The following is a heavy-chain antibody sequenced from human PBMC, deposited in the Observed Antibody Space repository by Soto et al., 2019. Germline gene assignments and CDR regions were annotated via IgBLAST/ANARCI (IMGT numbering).Heavy chain of an antibody. J-gene: IGHJ3*02. V-gene: IGHV1-2*02. CDR3: ARGGYYDSSDHDAFDI. CDR2: INPNSGGT. CDR1: GYTFTGYY. D-gene: IGHD3-22*01. Sequence: ASVKVSCKASGYTFTGYYMHWVQQAPGQGLEWMGWINPNSGGTNYAQKFQGRVTMTRDTSISTAYMELSRLRSDDTAVYYCARGGYYDSSDHDAFDIWGQGTMVTVSS.